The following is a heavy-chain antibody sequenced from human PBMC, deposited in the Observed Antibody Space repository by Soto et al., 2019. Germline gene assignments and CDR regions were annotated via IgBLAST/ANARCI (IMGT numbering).Heavy chain of an antibody. CDR1: GYSISSGYY. D-gene: IGHD4-17*01. J-gene: IGHJ4*02. CDR2: IYHSGST. Sequence: SATLSLTCAVSGYSISSGYYWGWIRQPPGKGLEWIGSIYHSGSTYYNPSLKSRVTISVDTSKNQFSLKLSSVTAADTAVYYCASDPDGDYEGYFDYWGQGTLVTVSS. V-gene: IGHV4-38-2*01. CDR3: ASDPDGDYEGYFDY.